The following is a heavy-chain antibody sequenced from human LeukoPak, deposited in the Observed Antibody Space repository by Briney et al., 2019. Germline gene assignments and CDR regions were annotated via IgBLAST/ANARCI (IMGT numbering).Heavy chain of an antibody. V-gene: IGHV4-31*03. J-gene: IGHJ4*02. CDR3: ARDVGDGYNSG. Sequence: PSETLSLTCTVSGGSISNDGYYWTWIRQHPGWGLEWIGYIYYTGSTYYSPSLKSRVTMSVDTSKNQFSLKLSSVTAADTAVYFCARDVGDGYNSGWGQGTLVTVSS. CDR2: IYYTGST. CDR1: GGSISNDGYY. D-gene: IGHD5-24*01.